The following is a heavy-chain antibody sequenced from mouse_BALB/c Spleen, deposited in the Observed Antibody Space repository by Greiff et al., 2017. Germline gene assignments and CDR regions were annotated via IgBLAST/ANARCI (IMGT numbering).Heavy chain of an antibody. Sequence: VKLVESGPGLVAPSQSLSITCTVSGFSLTSYGVHWVRQPPGKGLEWLGVIWAGGSTNYNSALMSRLSISKDNSKSQVFLKMNSLQTDDTAMYYCARDLGSSFYAMDYWGQGTSVTVSS. J-gene: IGHJ4*01. CDR1: GFSLTSYG. D-gene: IGHD1-3*01. CDR2: IWAGGST. V-gene: IGHV2-9*02. CDR3: ARDLGSSFYAMDY.